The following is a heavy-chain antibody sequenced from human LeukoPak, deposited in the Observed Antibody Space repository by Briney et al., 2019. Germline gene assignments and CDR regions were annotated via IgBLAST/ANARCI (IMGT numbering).Heavy chain of an antibody. CDR3: ARSARKTSGYVFDY. D-gene: IGHD3-22*01. CDR2: IYYSGSS. CDR1: GFTFSSYW. Sequence: LRLSCAASGFTFSSYWMGWVRQPPGKGLEWLGYIYYSGSSYNNPSLKSRASMSVDTSKNQFSLNLKSVTVADTAVYYCARSARKTSGYVFDYWGQGILVTVSS. V-gene: IGHV4-28*01. J-gene: IGHJ4*02.